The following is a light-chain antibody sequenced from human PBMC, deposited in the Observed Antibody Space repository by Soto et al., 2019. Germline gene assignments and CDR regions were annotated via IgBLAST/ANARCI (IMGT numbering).Light chain of an antibody. J-gene: IGKJ2*01. Sequence: DIVMTQSPDSLAVSLGERATINCKSSQSVLYSSNNKNYLAWYQQKPGQSPKMLISWASTRDSGVPDRFSGSGSGTDFTLTISSLQAEDVAVYYCQQYYRSPLTFGQGNKLEL. V-gene: IGKV4-1*01. CDR2: WAS. CDR3: QQYYRSPLT. CDR1: QSVLYSSNNKNY.